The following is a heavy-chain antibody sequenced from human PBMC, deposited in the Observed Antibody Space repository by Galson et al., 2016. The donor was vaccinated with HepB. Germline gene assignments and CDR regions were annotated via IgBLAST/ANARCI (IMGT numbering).Heavy chain of an antibody. Sequence: LRLSCAASGFTVRTLYMSWVRQAPGKGLEWVSVTHSGGSTYHADSVKGRFTVSRDDSKNTVYLQMNSLRVEDTAIYYCAREGFNAFDVWGQGTVVTISS. V-gene: IGHV3-53*01. J-gene: IGHJ3*01. D-gene: IGHD3-3*01. CDR2: THSGGST. CDR1: GFTVRTLY. CDR3: AREGFNAFDV.